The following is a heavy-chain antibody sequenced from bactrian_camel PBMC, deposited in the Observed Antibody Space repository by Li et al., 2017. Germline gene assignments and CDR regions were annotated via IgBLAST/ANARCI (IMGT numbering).Heavy chain of an antibody. CDR1: GYTYNGYC. CDR3: VADLSWTCSGSWSGRGGANFGY. V-gene: IGHV3S66*01. Sequence: VQLVESGGGSVQAGGSARLSCVVSGYTYNGYCMGWFRQAPGKEREGIAGIRRNGDAYYADSVKGRFTISRDNAKNIIYLQMSSLTPDDTAMYYCVADLSWTCSGSWSGRGGANFGYWGQGTQVTVS. J-gene: IGHJ6*01. CDR2: IRRNGDA. D-gene: IGHD2*01.